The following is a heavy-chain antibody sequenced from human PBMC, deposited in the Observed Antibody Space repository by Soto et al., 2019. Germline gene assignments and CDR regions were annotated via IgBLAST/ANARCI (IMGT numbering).Heavy chain of an antibody. D-gene: IGHD1-1*01. V-gene: IGHV3-30-3*01. CDR2: ISYDGSNK. J-gene: IGHJ3*02. CDR1: GFTFSSYA. Sequence: QVQLVESGGGVVQPGRSPRLSCAASGFTFSSYAMHWVRQAPGKGLEWVAVISYDGSNKYYADSVKGRFTISRDNSKNTLYLQMNSLRAEDTAVYYCARVPNGRAFDIWGQGTMVTVSS. CDR3: ARVPNGRAFDI.